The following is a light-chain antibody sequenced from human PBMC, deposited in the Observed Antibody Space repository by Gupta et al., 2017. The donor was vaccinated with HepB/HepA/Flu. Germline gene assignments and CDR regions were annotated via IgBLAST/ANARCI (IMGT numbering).Light chain of an antibody. CDR1: QDISTR. CDR3: QQANSFPLT. CDR2: SAS. V-gene: IGKV1-12*01. J-gene: IGKJ4*01. Sequence: DIQMTQSPSSVSASVGDRVTITCRASQDISTRLAWYQQKPGKAPKLLIYSASSLQSGVPSRVTGSGSGTDFTLTISSLQPEDFATYYCQQANSFPLTFAGGTNVEI.